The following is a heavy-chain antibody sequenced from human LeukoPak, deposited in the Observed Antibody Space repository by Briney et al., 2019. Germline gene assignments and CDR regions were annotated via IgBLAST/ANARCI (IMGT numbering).Heavy chain of an antibody. V-gene: IGHV3-15*01. CDR2: IKSKTDSGTT. D-gene: IGHD1-7*01. CDR1: GFTFSNAW. CDR3: TTDRGGTGTTDY. Sequence: GGSLRFSCAASGFTFSNAWMSWVREAPGKGLEWVGRIKSKTDSGTTDYAAPVKGRFTISRDDSKNTLYLQMNSLKTEDTAVYYCTTDRGGTGTTDYWGQGTLVTVSS. J-gene: IGHJ4*02.